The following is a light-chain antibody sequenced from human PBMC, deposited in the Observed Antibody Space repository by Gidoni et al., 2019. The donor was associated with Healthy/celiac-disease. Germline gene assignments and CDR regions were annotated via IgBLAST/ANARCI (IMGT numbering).Light chain of an antibody. Sequence: QSALTQPASVSGSPGQAITIPCTGTSSDVGGYNYVSWYQQHPGKAPKLMIYEVSNRPSGVSNRFSGSKSGNTASRTISGLQAEDEADYYCSSYTSSSTVVFGGGTKLTVL. J-gene: IGLJ2*01. CDR2: EVS. V-gene: IGLV2-14*01. CDR3: SSYTSSSTVV. CDR1: SSDVGGYNY.